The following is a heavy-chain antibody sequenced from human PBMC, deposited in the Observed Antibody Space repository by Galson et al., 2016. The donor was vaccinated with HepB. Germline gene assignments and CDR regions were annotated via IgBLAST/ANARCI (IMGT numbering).Heavy chain of an antibody. Sequence: SLRLSCAASGFTFSSYGMHWVRQAPGKGLEWVAVIWYDGSNKYYADSVKGRFTISRDNAKNSLYLQMNSLRAEDTGIYYCARDPDTTGPLDIWGQGIVVIVSS. CDR1: GFTFSSYG. J-gene: IGHJ3*02. CDR2: IWYDGSNK. CDR3: ARDPDTTGPLDI. V-gene: IGHV3-33*01. D-gene: IGHD1-1*01.